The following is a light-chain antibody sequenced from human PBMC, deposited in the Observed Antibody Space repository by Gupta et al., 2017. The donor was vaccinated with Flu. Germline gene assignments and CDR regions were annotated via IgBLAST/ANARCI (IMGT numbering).Light chain of an antibody. V-gene: IGLV3-21*02. Sequence: YVLPQPPAASVAPAQPARLTCGGNNIGTESVHWYQQRPGQAPGMVVYDDSIRPSGIPERFSGSNSGNTATLTISRVEAGDEADYYCQVWDRSSDHWVFGGGSRVTVL. J-gene: IGLJ3*02. CDR2: DDS. CDR3: QVWDRSSDHWV. CDR1: NIGTES.